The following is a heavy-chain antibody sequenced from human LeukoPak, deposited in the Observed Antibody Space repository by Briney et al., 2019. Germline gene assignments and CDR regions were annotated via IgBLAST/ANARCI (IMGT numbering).Heavy chain of an antibody. CDR3: ARLTRLSTSPDRYYLDY. CDR1: GDSISSYY. Sequence: PSETLSLTCTVSGDSISSYYWSWIRQPPGKGLEWIGYIYTSGGTNYIPSLKGQVTISIDTSKNQFSLKLSSVTAADSAEYYCARLTRLSTSPDRYYLDYWGQGTLVTVSS. J-gene: IGHJ4*02. V-gene: IGHV4-4*09. D-gene: IGHD6-6*01. CDR2: IYTSGGT.